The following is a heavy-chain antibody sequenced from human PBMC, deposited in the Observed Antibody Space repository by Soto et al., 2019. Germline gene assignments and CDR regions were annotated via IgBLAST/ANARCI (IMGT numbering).Heavy chain of an antibody. CDR1: GFTFSSYA. CDR3: ARVSGSSTSHFDY. Sequence: QVQLVESGGGVVQPGRSLRLSCAASGFTFSSYAMHWVRQAPGKGLEWVAVISYDGSNKYYADSVKGRFTISRDNSKNTLYLQMNSLRAEDTAMYYCARVSGSSTSHFDYWGQGTLVTVSS. CDR2: ISYDGSNK. V-gene: IGHV3-30-3*01. D-gene: IGHD2-2*01. J-gene: IGHJ4*02.